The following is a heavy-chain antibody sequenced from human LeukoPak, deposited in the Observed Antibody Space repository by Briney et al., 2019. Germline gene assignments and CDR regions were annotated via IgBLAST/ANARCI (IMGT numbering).Heavy chain of an antibody. J-gene: IGHJ5*02. CDR3: ARDWFPAARRREFDP. CDR1: GVSISSYY. D-gene: IGHD2-2*01. V-gene: IGHV4-4*07. CDR2: IYTSGST. Sequence: PSETLSLTCTVSGVSISSYYWSWIRQPAGKGLEWIGRIYTSGSTNYNPSLKSRVTMSVDTSKNQFSLKLSSVTAADAAVYYCARDWFPAARRREFDPWGQGTLVTVSS.